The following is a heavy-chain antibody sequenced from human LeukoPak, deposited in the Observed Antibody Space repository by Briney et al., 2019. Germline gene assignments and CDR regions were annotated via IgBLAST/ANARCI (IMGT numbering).Heavy chain of an antibody. V-gene: IGHV4-59*12. Sequence: SETLSPTCTVSGGSISSYYWSWIRQPPGKGLEWIGNIYYRGSTNYNPSLKSRLTISVDTSKNQFSLKLSSVTAADTAVYYCARGKHRYCSSTSCYSTFLDYWGQGTLVTVSS. J-gene: IGHJ4*02. CDR2: IYYRGST. CDR1: GGSISSYY. CDR3: ARGKHRYCSSTSCYSTFLDY. D-gene: IGHD2-2*01.